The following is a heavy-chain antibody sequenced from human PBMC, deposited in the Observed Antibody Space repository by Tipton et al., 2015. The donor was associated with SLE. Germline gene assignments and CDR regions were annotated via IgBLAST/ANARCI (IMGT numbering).Heavy chain of an antibody. Sequence: QLVQSGAEVKKPGASVKVACKASGYTFTSHDINWVRQATGQGLEWMGWMNANSGNTDVAQKFQGSVTMTRNTSISAAYMELSSLRSDDTAVYYCARGGSYHDGNGYFYYVDFWGQGSLVTVAS. J-gene: IGHJ4*02. V-gene: IGHV1-8*01. CDR3: ARGGSYHDGNGYFYYVDF. CDR1: GYTFTSHD. CDR2: MNANSGNT. D-gene: IGHD3-22*01.